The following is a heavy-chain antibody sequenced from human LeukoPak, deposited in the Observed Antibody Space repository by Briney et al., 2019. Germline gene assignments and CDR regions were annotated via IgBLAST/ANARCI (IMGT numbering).Heavy chain of an antibody. J-gene: IGHJ1*01. V-gene: IGHV1-69*05. CDR3: ARVPISDRSSSVAYFQH. CDR2: IIPIFGTA. Sequence: ASVKVSCKASGGTFSSYAISWVRQAPGQGLEWMGGIIPIFGTANYAQKFQGRVTITTDESTSTAYMELSSLRSEDTAVYYCARVPISDRSSSVAYFQHWGQGTLVTVSS. D-gene: IGHD6-6*01. CDR1: GGTFSSYA.